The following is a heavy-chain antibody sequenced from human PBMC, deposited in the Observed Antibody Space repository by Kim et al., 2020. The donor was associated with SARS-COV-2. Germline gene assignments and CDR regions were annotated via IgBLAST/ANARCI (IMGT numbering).Heavy chain of an antibody. J-gene: IGHJ3*02. CDR2: IG. V-gene: IGHV1-69*02. CDR3: ARHPGLGAFDI. Sequence: IGTNPQKSQGRVTITAEKSTSTDYMELSSLRSEDPAVYYCARHPGLGAFDIWGQGTMVTVSS.